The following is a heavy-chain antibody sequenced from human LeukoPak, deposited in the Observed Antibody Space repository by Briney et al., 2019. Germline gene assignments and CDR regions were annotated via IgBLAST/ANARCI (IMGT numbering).Heavy chain of an antibody. CDR2: IIPIFGTA. V-gene: IGHV1-69*13. CDR1: GGTFSSYA. Sequence: SVKVSCKASGGTFSSYAISWVRQAPGQGLEWMGGIIPIFGTANYAQKFQGRVTITADESTSTAYMELNSLRSEDTAVYYCASPAAGTNFHCWGQGTLVTVSS. D-gene: IGHD6-13*01. CDR3: ASPAAGTNFHC. J-gene: IGHJ4*02.